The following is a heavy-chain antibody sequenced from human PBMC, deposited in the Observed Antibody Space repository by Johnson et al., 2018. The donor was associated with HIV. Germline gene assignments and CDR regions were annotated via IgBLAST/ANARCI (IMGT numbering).Heavy chain of an antibody. CDR1: GFTVSSNY. D-gene: IGHD6-13*01. CDR2: IYSGGST. CDR3: ARDGKYSSIGPDAFDV. V-gene: IGHV3-66*02. J-gene: IGHJ3*01. Sequence: VQLVESGGGLVQRGGSLRLSCAAFGFTVSSNYMTWVRQAPGKGMEWVSVIYSGGSTYYADSVKGRFTISRDHSENTLYLQMNSLRPEDTAVYFCARDGKYSSIGPDAFDVWGQGTMVAVSS.